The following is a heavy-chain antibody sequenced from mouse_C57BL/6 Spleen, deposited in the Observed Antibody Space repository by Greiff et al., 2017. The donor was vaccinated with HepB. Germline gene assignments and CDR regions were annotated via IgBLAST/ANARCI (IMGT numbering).Heavy chain of an antibody. D-gene: IGHD2-4*01. CDR1: GFNIKDYY. J-gene: IGHJ4*01. V-gene: IGHV14-2*01. Sequence: EVQLLQSGAELVKPGASVTFTCTVSGFNIKDYYMHWVKQMPEQGLEWMGRIVPEDGATKYAPYFQGKATITADTSYNTAFLQLSSLTSEDTADYYCASNYDGEDYAMDYWGQGTSVTVSA. CDR3: ASNYDGEDYAMDY. CDR2: IVPEDGAT.